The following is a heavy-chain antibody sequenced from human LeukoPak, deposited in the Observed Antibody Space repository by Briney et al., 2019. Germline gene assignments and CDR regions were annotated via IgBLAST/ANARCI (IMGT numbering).Heavy chain of an antibody. J-gene: IGHJ6*03. D-gene: IGHD5-12*01. V-gene: IGHV3-43*01. CDR3: EKEGLDKVATTEGYYNYYMEV. CDR1: GFTFDDYT. CDR2: VTWDGGTT. Sequence: GGSLRLSCAASGFTFDDYTMHWVRQAPGKGLEWVSLVTWDGGTTYYADSVKGRFTISRDNSKNSLYLQMNSLRTEDTALYYCEKEGLDKVATTEGYYNYYMEVWAKGPRSPSP.